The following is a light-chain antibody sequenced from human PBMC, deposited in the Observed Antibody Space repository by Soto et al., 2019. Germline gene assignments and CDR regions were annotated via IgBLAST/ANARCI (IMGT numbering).Light chain of an antibody. Sequence: SALTQPASVSWSPGQSITISCTGTSSDVGGYNYVSWYQQHPGKAPKLMIYEVSNRPSGVSNRFSGSKSGNTASLTISGLQAEDEADYYCSSYTTTNTYVFGAGTKVTVL. V-gene: IGLV2-14*01. CDR3: SSYTTTNTYV. J-gene: IGLJ1*01. CDR1: SSDVGGYNY. CDR2: EVS.